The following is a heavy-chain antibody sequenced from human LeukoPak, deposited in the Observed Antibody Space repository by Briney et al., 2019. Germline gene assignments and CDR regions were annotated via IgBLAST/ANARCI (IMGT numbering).Heavy chain of an antibody. J-gene: IGHJ4*02. CDR1: GGSISSYY. CDR2: IYYSGST. CDR3: ATYYSDFFDY. D-gene: IGHD4-11*01. V-gene: IGHV4-59*06. Sequence: PSETLSLTCTVSGGSISSYYWSWIRQHPGKGLEWIGFIYYSGSTYYNPSLKSRFTISVDTSKNQFSLRLSSVTAADTAVYYCATYYSDFFDYWGQGTLVTVSS.